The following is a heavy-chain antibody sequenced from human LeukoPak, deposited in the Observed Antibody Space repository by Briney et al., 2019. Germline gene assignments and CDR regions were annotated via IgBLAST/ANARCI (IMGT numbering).Heavy chain of an antibody. V-gene: IGHV1-18*01. CDR3: GRNSSGDAFDV. J-gene: IGHJ3*01. Sequence: GASVTVSCKASGYTFISYDISWVRQAPGQGLEWMGWISSYTGNTNYAQKLQGRVAMTTDTPTSTAYMELRSLRSDDTAVYYCGRNSSGDAFDVWGQGTMVTVSS. CDR2: ISSYTGNT. D-gene: IGHD6-19*01. CDR1: GYTFISYD.